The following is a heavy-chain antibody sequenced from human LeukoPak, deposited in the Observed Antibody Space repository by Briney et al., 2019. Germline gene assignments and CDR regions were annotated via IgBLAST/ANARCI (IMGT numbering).Heavy chain of an antibody. CDR1: GYTFTGYY. Sequence: ASVKVSCKASGYTFTGYYMHWVRQAPGQGLEWMGWINPNSGGTNYAQKFQGRVTMTRDTSISTAYMELSRLGSDDTAVYYCARDRRPSGSYYWLNYWGQGTLVTVSS. CDR2: INPNSGGT. V-gene: IGHV1-2*02. J-gene: IGHJ4*02. D-gene: IGHD1-26*01. CDR3: ARDRRPSGSYYWLNY.